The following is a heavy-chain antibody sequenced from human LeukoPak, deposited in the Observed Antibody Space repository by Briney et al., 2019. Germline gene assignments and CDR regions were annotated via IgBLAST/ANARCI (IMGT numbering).Heavy chain of an antibody. CDR3: AQLILGPHDAFDI. V-gene: IGHV4-4*02. J-gene: IGHJ3*02. D-gene: IGHD2-8*02. Sequence: PSETLSLTCTVSGGSIIDSDWWSWVRQTPGKGLEWIGKIHHGGSTNYNPSLKSRVTISVDTSKNQFSLKLSSVTAADTAVYYCAQLILGPHDAFDIWGQGTMVTVSS. CDR1: GGSIIDSDW. CDR2: IHHGGST.